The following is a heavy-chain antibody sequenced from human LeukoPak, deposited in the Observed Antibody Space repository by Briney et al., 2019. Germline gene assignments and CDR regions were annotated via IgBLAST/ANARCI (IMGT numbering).Heavy chain of an antibody. Sequence: GGSLRLSCAASGFTFSDYYMSWIRQAPGKGLEWVSYISSSGSTIYYADSVKGRFTISRDNSKNTLYLQMNSLRAEDTAVYYCARANPARYFDYWGQGTLVTVSS. J-gene: IGHJ4*02. V-gene: IGHV3-11*01. CDR1: GFTFSDYY. D-gene: IGHD1-14*01. CDR2: ISSSGSTI. CDR3: ARANPARYFDY.